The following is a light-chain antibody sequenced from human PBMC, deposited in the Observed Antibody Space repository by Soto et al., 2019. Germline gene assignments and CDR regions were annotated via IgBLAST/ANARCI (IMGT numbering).Light chain of an antibody. CDR3: QHYGSSPPEFT. V-gene: IGKV3-20*01. Sequence: EIVLTQSPGTLSLSPGERATLSCRASQSVSSNYLAWYQQRPGQAPRLLIFGASYRAAGIPDRFSGSGSGTDFILTISKLEPEDFAVYYCQHYGSSPPEFTFGPGTKVDSK. CDR2: GAS. CDR1: QSVSSNY. J-gene: IGKJ3*01.